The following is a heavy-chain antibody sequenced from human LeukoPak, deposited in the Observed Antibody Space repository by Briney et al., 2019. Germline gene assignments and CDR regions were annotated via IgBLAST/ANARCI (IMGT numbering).Heavy chain of an antibody. J-gene: IGHJ4*02. V-gene: IGHV4-31*03. CDR1: GGSISSGGYY. CDR2: IYYSGST. CDR3: ASLYGDYVNPFDY. Sequence: SETLSLTCTVSGGSISSGGYYWSWIRQHPGKGLEWIGYIYYSGSTYYNPSLKSRVTISVDTSKNQFSLKLSPVTAADTAVYYCASLYGDYVNPFDYWGQGTLVTVSS. D-gene: IGHD4-17*01.